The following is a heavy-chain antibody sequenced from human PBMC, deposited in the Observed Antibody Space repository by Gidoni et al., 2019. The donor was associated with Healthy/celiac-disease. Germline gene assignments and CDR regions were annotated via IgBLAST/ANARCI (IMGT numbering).Heavy chain of an antibody. J-gene: IGHJ5*02. CDR1: GFTFSDYY. V-gene: IGHV3-11*06. D-gene: IGHD4-4*01. Sequence: QVQLVESGGGLVKPGGSLRLSCAASGFTFSDYYMSWIRQAPGKGLEWVSYSSSSSSYTNYADSVKGRFTISRDNAKNSLYLQMNSLRAEDTAVYYCARRMTTVTKEVWFDPWGQGTLVTVSS. CDR3: ARRMTTVTKEVWFDP. CDR2: SSSSSSYT.